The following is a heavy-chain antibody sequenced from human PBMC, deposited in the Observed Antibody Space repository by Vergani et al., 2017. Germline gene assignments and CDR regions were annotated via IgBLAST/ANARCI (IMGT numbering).Heavy chain of an antibody. Sequence: EVQLLESGGGLVQPGGSLRLSCAASGFTFSSYAMSWVRQAPGKGLEWVSAISGSGGSTYYADSVKGRFTISRDNSKNTLYLQMNSLGAEDTAVYYCAKEASDYDFWSAGSNWFDPWGQGTLVTVSS. D-gene: IGHD3-3*01. J-gene: IGHJ5*02. CDR2: ISGSGGST. CDR3: AKEASDYDFWSAGSNWFDP. V-gene: IGHV3-23*01. CDR1: GFTFSSYA.